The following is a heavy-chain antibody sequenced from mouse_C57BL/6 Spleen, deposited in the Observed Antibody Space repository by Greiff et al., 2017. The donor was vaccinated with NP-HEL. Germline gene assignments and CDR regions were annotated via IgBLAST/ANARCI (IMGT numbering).Heavy chain of an antibody. Sequence: QVQLQQPGAELVRPGSSVKLSCKASGYTFTSYWMDWVKQRPGQGLEWIGNIYPSDSETHYNQKFKDKATLTVDKSSSTAYMQLSSLTSEDSAVYYCARLLKGEMDYWGQGTSVTVSS. CDR1: GYTFTSYW. CDR2: IYPSDSET. V-gene: IGHV1-61*01. J-gene: IGHJ4*01. D-gene: IGHD1-1*01. CDR3: ARLLKGEMDY.